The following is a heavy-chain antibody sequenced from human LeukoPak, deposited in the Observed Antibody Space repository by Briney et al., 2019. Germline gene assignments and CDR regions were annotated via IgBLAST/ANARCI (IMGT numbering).Heavy chain of an antibody. J-gene: IGHJ4*02. Sequence: GGSLRLSCAASGFTFNIYWMNWVRQAPGKGLEWVANIKEDGSEKYYVDSVKGRFTISRDNAKKSLYLQMNSLRAEDTAVYYCARREELAGQSSFDYWGQGTLVTVSS. CDR1: GFTFNIYW. D-gene: IGHD3-3*02. CDR3: ARREELAGQSSFDY. CDR2: IKEDGSEK. V-gene: IGHV3-7*01.